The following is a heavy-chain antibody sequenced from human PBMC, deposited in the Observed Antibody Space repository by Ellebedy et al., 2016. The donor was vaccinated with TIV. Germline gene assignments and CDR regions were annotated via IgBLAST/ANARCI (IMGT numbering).Heavy chain of an antibody. CDR3: VRDLGAAVPVTSSLFDY. CDR2: ISAYNGNT. V-gene: IGHV1-18*01. Sequence: AASVKVSCKAFGYTFTSYGITWVRQAPGQGLERMGWISAYNGNTNYAQKFQGRVTMTTDTSTSTAYMELRSLRSDDTAVYYCVRDLGAAVPVTSSLFDYWGQGTLVTVSS. D-gene: IGHD6-13*01. J-gene: IGHJ4*02. CDR1: GYTFTSYG.